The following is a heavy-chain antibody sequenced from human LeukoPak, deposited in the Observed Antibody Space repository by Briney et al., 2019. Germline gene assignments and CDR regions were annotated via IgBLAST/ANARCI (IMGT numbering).Heavy chain of an antibody. Sequence: GGSLRLSCAASGFTISNAWMSWVRQAPGKGLEWLGQIKSKTDGGTTDYAAPVKGRFTISRDDSKNTLYLQMNSLKTEVTAVYYCTRQQLVLDYWGQGTLVTVSS. V-gene: IGHV3-15*01. D-gene: IGHD6-13*01. CDR1: GFTISNAW. CDR2: IKSKTDGGTT. J-gene: IGHJ4*02. CDR3: TRQQLVLDY.